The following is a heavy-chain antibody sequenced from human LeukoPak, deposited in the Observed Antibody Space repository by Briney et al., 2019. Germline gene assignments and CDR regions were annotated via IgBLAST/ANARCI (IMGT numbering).Heavy chain of an antibody. CDR2: GRYDGSNK. CDR1: GFTFSSYD. CDR3: AKRPPGSGLDY. D-gene: IGHD3-10*01. V-gene: IGHV3-30*02. Sequence: GGSLRLSCATSGFTFSSYDMHWVRQAPGKGLEWVAFGRYDGSNKNYADSVQGRFTIFRDNSKNTLYLHMTSLRAEDTAVYYCAKRPPGSGLDYWGQGTLVTVSS. J-gene: IGHJ4*02.